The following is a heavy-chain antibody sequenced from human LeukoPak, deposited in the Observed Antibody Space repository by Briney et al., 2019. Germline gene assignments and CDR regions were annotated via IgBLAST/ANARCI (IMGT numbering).Heavy chain of an antibody. CDR2: ISGSSSTI. CDR1: GFTFSSFP. V-gene: IGHV3-48*04. D-gene: IGHD3-22*01. J-gene: IGHJ4*02. Sequence: GGSLRLSCATSGFTFSSFPMSWVRQAPGKGLEWVSYISGSSSTIYYADSVKGRFTISRDNAKNSLYPQMNSLRAEDTAVYYCARVSYYYDSSGYYSDYWGQGTLVTVSS. CDR3: ARVSYYYDSSGYYSDY.